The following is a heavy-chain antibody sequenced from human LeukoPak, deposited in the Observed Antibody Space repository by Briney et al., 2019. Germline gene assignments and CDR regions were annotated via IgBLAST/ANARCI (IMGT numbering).Heavy chain of an antibody. J-gene: IGHJ4*02. CDR2: ISSSGSII. CDR3: ARIPRYYDSSGYYY. CDR1: GFTFSDYY. V-gene: IGHV3-11*01. Sequence: GGSLRLSCAASGFTFSDYYMSWIRQAPGKGLEWVSYISSSGSIIYYADSVKGRFTISRDNAKNSMYLQMNSLRAEDTAVYYCARIPRYYDSSGYYYWGQGTLVTVSS. D-gene: IGHD3-22*01.